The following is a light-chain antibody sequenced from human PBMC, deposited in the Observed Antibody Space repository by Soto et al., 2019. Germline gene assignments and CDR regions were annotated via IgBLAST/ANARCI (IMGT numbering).Light chain of an antibody. CDR2: GAS. V-gene: IGKV3-20*01. J-gene: IGKJ4*01. CDR1: QSVSSSY. CDR3: QQFSSYPLT. Sequence: EIVLTQSPGTLSLSQGERATLSCRASQSVSSSYLAWYQQKPGQAPRLLIYGASSRATGIPDRFSGGGSGTDFTLTISRLEPEDFAVYYCQQFSSYPLTFGGGTKVDIK.